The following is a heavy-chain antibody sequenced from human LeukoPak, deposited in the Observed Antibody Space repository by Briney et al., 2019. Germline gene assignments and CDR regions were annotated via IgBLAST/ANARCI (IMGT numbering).Heavy chain of an antibody. V-gene: IGHV3-23*01. Sequence: GGSLRLSCAASGFTFSDSAMSWVRQAPGRGLEWVSLISAGGGNKYYADSVKGRFTISRDSSNTTLHLQLNSLRAEDTAVYYCPRDIDLTCWGQGTLVPVSS. CDR3: PRDIDLTC. CDR1: GFTFSDSA. D-gene: IGHD3-9*01. J-gene: IGHJ4*02. CDR2: ISAGGGNK.